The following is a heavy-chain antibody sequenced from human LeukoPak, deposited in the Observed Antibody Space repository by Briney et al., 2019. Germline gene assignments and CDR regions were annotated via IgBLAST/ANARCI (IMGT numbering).Heavy chain of an antibody. V-gene: IGHV3-7*05. Sequence: GGSLRLSCAASGFTFSSYWMGWVRQAPGKGPDWVANIKEDGSQIFYVDSVKGRFTISRDNAKNSLYLQMNSLRAEDTAVYYCARVREYGWFDPWGQGTLVTVSS. CDR2: IKEDGSQI. CDR3: ARVREYGWFDP. J-gene: IGHJ5*02. D-gene: IGHD2/OR15-2a*01. CDR1: GFTFSSYW.